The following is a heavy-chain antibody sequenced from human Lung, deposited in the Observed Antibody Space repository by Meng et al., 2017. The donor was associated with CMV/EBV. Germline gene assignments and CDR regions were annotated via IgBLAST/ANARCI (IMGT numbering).Heavy chain of an antibody. V-gene: IGHV5-51*01. Sequence: GESXKISCKGSGYSFTSYWIGWVRQMPGKGLEWMGIIYPGDSDTRYSPSFQGQVTISADKSISTAYLQWSSLTASDTAMYYCARSFYDFWSGYTDYYYGMDVWXQGTTVTVSS. CDR1: GYSFTSYW. CDR2: IYPGDSDT. D-gene: IGHD3-3*01. J-gene: IGHJ6*02. CDR3: ARSFYDFWSGYTDYYYGMDV.